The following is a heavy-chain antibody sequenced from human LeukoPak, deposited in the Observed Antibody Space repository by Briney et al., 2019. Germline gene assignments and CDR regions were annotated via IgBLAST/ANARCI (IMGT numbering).Heavy chain of an antibody. D-gene: IGHD3-22*01. J-gene: IGHJ4*02. CDR3: AKRVQYDDSHYCIFDY. CDR1: GFTFSNYV. Sequence: PGGSLRLSCAASGFTFSNYVMNWVRQAPGKGLDWVSTIDANAVGTYYADSVKGRFTIPRDNSKNTLYLQMSSLRAEDTAVYYCAKRVQYDDSHYCIFDYWGQGTLVTVSS. V-gene: IGHV3-23*01. CDR2: IDANAVGT.